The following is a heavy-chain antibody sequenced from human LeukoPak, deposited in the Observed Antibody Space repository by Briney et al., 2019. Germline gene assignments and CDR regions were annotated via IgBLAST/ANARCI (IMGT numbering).Heavy chain of an antibody. J-gene: IGHJ3*02. V-gene: IGHV3-53*01. CDR1: GFTVSNNY. CDR3: ARDSRQDYYDSSGYLWFAFDI. CDR2: IYSGGST. D-gene: IGHD3-22*01. Sequence: GGSLRLSCAASGFTVSNNYMSWVRQAPGKGLEWVSVIYSGGSTYYADSVKGRFTISRDNSKNTLYLQMNSLRAEDTAVYYCARDSRQDYYDSSGYLWFAFDIWGQGTMVTVSS.